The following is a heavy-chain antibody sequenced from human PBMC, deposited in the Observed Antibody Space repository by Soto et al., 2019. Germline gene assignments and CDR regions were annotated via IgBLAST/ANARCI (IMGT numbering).Heavy chain of an antibody. Sequence: QLQLQESGSGLVKPSQTLSLTCAVSGGSISSGGYSWSWIRQPPGKGLEWIGYIYHSGSSYYNPSLKSRATISVDRSKNQFSLKLSSVTAADTAAYYCARATMVRGNTGMDVWGQGTTVTVSS. V-gene: IGHV4-30-2*01. CDR1: GGSISSGGYS. D-gene: IGHD3-10*01. J-gene: IGHJ6*02. CDR3: ARATMVRGNTGMDV. CDR2: IYHSGSS.